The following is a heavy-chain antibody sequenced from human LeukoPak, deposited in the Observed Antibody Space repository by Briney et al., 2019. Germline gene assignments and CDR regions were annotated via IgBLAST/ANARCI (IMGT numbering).Heavy chain of an antibody. CDR3: ARDSPIDDILTGFSFQH. D-gene: IGHD3-9*01. Sequence: PGGSLRLSCAASGFTFSSYGMHWVRQAPGKGLEWVAVISYDGSNKYYADSVKGRFTISRDNSKNTLYLQMNSLRAEDTAVYYCARDSPIDDILTGFSFQHWGQGTLVTVSS. V-gene: IGHV3-30*03. CDR2: ISYDGSNK. J-gene: IGHJ1*01. CDR1: GFTFSSYG.